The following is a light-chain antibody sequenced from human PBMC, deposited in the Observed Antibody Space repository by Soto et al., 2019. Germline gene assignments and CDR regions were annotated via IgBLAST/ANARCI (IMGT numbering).Light chain of an antibody. CDR1: QTIGTW. J-gene: IGKJ1*01. CDR3: QQYNGFSWT. CDR2: KAS. V-gene: IGKV1-5*03. Sequence: DIQMTQSPSTLSASVGDRVIITGRASQTIGTWLAWYQQKPGKAPKLLIYKASTLESGVPSNFSGSGSGTEFTLTISSLQPDDFATYYCQQYNGFSWTFGQGTKVEIK.